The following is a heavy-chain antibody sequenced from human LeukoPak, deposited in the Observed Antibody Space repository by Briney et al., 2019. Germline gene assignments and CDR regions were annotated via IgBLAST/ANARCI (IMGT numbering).Heavy chain of an antibody. D-gene: IGHD2-2*01. CDR2: INYSGST. CDR1: GESLSGFY. V-gene: IGHV4-34*01. J-gene: IGHJ4*02. CDR3: ARVDPTRGFDY. Sequence: SETLSLTCGVYGESLSGFYWSWIRQTPGKGLEWIGEINYSGSTNYNPSLKSRVTISIDTSKSQFSLKLSSVTAADTAVYSCARVDPTRGFDYWGQGTLVTVSS.